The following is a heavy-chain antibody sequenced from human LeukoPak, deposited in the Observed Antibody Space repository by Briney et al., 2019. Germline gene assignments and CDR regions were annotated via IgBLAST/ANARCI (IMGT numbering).Heavy chain of an antibody. D-gene: IGHD4-17*01. CDR3: SRGVINGDYSWFDP. CDR2: MYQSGTT. CDR1: GDSISSGTFS. J-gene: IGHJ5*02. V-gene: IGHV4-30-2*01. Sequence: SETLSLTCAVSGDSISSGTFSWGWLRQPPGKGLEWIGYMYQSGTTFYNPSLRSRVAISVDRSKNQFSLRLTSVTAADTAVYYCSRGVINGDYSWFDPWGQGTLVIVSS.